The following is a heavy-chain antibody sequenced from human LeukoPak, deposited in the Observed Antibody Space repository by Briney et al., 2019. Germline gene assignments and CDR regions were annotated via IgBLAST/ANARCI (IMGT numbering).Heavy chain of an antibody. CDR2: ISSSGSTI. Sequence: GGSLRLSCAASGFTFSSYEMNWVRQAPGKGLEWVSYISSSGSTIYYADSVKGRFTISRDNAKNSLYLQMNSLRAEDTAVYYCARDPVLTTGYYFDYWGQGTLVTVSS. J-gene: IGHJ4*02. CDR3: ARDPVLTTGYYFDY. D-gene: IGHD4-17*01. CDR1: GFTFSSYE. V-gene: IGHV3-48*03.